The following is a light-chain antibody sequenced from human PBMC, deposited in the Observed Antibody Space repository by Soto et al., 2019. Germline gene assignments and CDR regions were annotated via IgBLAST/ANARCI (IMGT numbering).Light chain of an antibody. CDR1: QGIDTW. J-gene: IGKJ3*01. V-gene: IGKV1D-12*01. Sequence: DIQMTQSPSSVSASVGDRVTITCRASQGIDTWLAWFQQKPGEAPRLLVYDTSSLQSGVPSRFSGSRSGTLFTLTISSLQPEDFATYFCQQANSFPFTFGPGTKVD. CDR2: DTS. CDR3: QQANSFPFT.